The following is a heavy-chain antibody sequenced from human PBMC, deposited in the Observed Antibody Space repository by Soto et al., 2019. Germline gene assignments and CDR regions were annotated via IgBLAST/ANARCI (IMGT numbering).Heavy chain of an antibody. J-gene: IGHJ6*02. Sequence: ASEEAASKASGYTYTSYHINWGRQATGQGLEWMAWINPNSGNTGYAQKFQGRVTMTRNTAISTVYMALSRLRSEDPAVYYCASGRFLAWFLGQYDYYCYGMVVWDPGALVAVFS. CDR2: INPNSGNT. D-gene: IGHD3-3*01. V-gene: IGHV1-8*01. CDR1: GYTYTSYH. CDR3: ASGRFLAWFLGQYDYYCYGMVV.